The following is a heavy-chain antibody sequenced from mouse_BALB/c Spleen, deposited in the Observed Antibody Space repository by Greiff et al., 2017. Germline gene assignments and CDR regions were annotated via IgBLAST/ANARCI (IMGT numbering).Heavy chain of an antibody. V-gene: IGHV1-77*01. Sequence: QVQLKESGPELVKPGASVKMSCKASGYTFTDYVISWVKQRTGQGLEWIGEIYPGSGSTYYNEKFKGKATLTADKSSNTAYMQLSSLTSEDSAVYFCARGDGNYEGFAYWGQGTLVTVSA. D-gene: IGHD2-1*01. CDR2: IYPGSGST. J-gene: IGHJ3*01. CDR1: GYTFTDYV. CDR3: ARGDGNYEGFAY.